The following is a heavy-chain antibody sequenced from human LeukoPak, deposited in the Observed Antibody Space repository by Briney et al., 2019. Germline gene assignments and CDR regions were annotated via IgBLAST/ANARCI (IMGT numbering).Heavy chain of an antibody. V-gene: IGHV3-33*01. CDR2: IWYDGSNK. CDR1: GFTFSSYG. D-gene: IGHD1-1*01. J-gene: IGHJ3*02. Sequence: GGSLRLSCAAPGFTFSSYGMHWVRQAPGKGLEWVAVIWYDGSNKYYADSVKGRFTISRDNSKNTLYLQMNSLRAEDTAVYYCARESAEWKVWRSKVFDIWGQGTMVTVSS. CDR3: ARESAEWKVWRSKVFDI.